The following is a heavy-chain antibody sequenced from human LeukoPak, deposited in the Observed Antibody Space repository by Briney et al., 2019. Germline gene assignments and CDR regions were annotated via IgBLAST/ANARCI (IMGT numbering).Heavy chain of an antibody. CDR3: ARGHYDILTGNYKWTPDY. V-gene: IGHV3-21*06. CDR2: IHSGGSDV. Sequence: GGSLRLSCAASGFTFSSYKMNWVRQAPGRGLEWVSSIHSGGSDVYYADSVKGRFTVPRDNAKNSLFLQMNSLRAEDTALYYCARGHYDILTGNYKWTPDYWGQGTLVTVSS. CDR1: GFTFSSYK. D-gene: IGHD3-9*01. J-gene: IGHJ4*02.